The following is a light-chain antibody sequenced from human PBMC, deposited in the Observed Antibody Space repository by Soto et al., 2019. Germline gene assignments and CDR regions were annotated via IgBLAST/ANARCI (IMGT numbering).Light chain of an antibody. V-gene: IGKV3D-20*02. Sequence: EIVLTQSPGTVSLSPGERATLSCRSSQSVTSGYLAWYQQKPGQATRLLIYNASNRATGIPARFSGSGSGTDFTLTISRLEPEDFAVYYSQQRSNWPITFGQGTRLE. CDR1: QSVTSGY. CDR2: NAS. CDR3: QQRSNWPIT. J-gene: IGKJ5*01.